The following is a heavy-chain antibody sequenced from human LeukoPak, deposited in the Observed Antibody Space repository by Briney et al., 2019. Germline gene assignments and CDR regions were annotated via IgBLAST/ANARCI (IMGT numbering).Heavy chain of an antibody. D-gene: IGHD2-21*02. J-gene: IGHJ4*02. CDR3: ARVRGTALTAYPGYFDY. CDR1: GYTFNSYG. Sequence: ASVKVSCKASGYTFNSYGISWVRQAPGQGLEWMGWISIYTGNTKYGEKFQGRATMTRDTSTSTAYLEVRSLNSDDTAVYYCARVRGTALTAYPGYFDYWGQGTLVTVSS. CDR2: ISIYTGNT. V-gene: IGHV1-18*04.